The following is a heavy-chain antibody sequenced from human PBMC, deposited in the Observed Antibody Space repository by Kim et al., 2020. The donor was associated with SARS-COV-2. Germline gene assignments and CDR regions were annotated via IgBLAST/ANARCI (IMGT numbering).Heavy chain of an antibody. J-gene: IGHJ4*02. V-gene: IGHV5-51*01. D-gene: IGHD6-13*01. CDR3: ARMGSSAGRIINF. Sequence: YSTSFQGQVTISADNSINTAYLQWSSLRASDTAMYYCARMGSSAGRIINFWGQGTLVTVSS.